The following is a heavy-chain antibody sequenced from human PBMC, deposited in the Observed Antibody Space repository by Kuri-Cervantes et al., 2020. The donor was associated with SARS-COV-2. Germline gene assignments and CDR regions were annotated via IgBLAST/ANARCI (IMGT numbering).Heavy chain of an antibody. Sequence: GESLKISCAASGFTFSDYYMDWVRQAPGEGLEWVGRIRNKANRYTTQYAASVKGRFTISRDDSKYSLFLQMNSLRAEDTAVYYCAKGYGSGSYSKYYYYYGMDVWGQGTTVTVSS. D-gene: IGHD3-10*01. J-gene: IGHJ6*02. CDR3: AKGYGSGSYSKYYYYYGMDV. CDR1: GFTFSDYY. CDR2: IRNKANRYTT. V-gene: IGHV3-72*01.